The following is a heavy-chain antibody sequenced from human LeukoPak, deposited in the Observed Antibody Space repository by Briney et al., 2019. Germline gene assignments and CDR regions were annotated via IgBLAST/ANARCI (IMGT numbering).Heavy chain of an antibody. CDR1: GYTFTGYY. J-gene: IGHJ4*02. CDR2: INLNSGGT. V-gene: IGHV1-2*02. CDR3: AREGGFSEAVDY. D-gene: IGHD3-3*01. Sequence: ASVKVSCKASGYTFTGYYMHWVRQAPGQGLEWMGWINLNSGGTNYAQKFQGRVTMTRDTSISTAYMELSRLRSDDTAVYYCAREGGFSEAVDYWGQGTLVTVPS.